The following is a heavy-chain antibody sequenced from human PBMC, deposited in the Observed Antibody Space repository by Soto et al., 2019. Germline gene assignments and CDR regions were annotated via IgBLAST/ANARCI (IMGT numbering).Heavy chain of an antibody. Sequence: PGGSLRVSCAASGFTYSSYSMNWVRQAPGKGLEWVSSISSSSSYIYYADSVKGRFTISRDKAKNSLYLQMNSLRAEDTAVYYCARDVVVTALYGMDVSGPVTTGTVSS. J-gene: IGHJ6*02. CDR2: ISSSSSYI. CDR1: GFTYSSYS. V-gene: IGHV3-21*01. CDR3: ARDVVVTALYGMDV. D-gene: IGHD2-21*02.